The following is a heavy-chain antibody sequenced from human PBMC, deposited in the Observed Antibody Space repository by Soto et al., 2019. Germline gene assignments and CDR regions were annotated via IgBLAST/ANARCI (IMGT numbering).Heavy chain of an antibody. CDR2: ISYDGSNK. J-gene: IGHJ6*02. CDR1: GFTFSSYA. CDR3: ASSIAAAGGYYYYGMDV. D-gene: IGHD6-13*01. V-gene: IGHV3-30-3*01. Sequence: SLRLSCAASGFTFSSYAMHWVRQAPGKGLEWVAVISYDGSNKYYADSVKGRFTISRDNSKNTLYLQMNSLRAEDTAVYYCASSIAAAGGYYYYGMDVWGQGTTVTVSS.